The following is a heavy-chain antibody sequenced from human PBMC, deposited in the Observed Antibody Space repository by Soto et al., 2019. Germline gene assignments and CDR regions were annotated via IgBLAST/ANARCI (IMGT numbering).Heavy chain of an antibody. J-gene: IGHJ6*02. CDR3: ARDQSVTFGGVIVYYGMDV. CDR2: IYSGGST. Sequence: GGSLRLSCAASGFTVSSNYMSWVRQAPGKGLEWVSVIYSGGSTYYADSVKGRFTISRDNSKNTLYLQMNSLRAEDTAVYYCARDQSVTFGGVIVYYGMDVWGQGTTVTVSS. D-gene: IGHD3-16*02. CDR1: GFTVSSNY. V-gene: IGHV3-53*01.